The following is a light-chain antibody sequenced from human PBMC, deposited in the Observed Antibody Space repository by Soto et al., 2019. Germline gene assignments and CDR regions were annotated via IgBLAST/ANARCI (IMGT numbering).Light chain of an antibody. CDR2: AAS. V-gene: IGKV1-6*01. J-gene: IGKJ1*01. Sequence: AIQMTQSPSSLSASVGDRVTISCRASQVIRNDLGWYQHKPGKAPRLLIYAASSLHRGVPLRFSGNGSGIDFTLTISSLQAEDSATYYCLQDYFYPWTVGQGTRVEIK. CDR3: LQDYFYPWT. CDR1: QVIRND.